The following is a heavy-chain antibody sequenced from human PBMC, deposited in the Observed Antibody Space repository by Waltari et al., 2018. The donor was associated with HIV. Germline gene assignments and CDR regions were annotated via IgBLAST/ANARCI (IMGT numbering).Heavy chain of an antibody. J-gene: IGHJ6*02. V-gene: IGHV1-2*02. CDR3: ARPGGGRGGTSDYYQHGLYV. Sequence: QLHLVQSGAEVKKPGASVKVSCKTSGYIFSNYYMNWVRQAPGQGLVWMGWNNPNRRATHYAQTCQVSVTITTDTSIGTADMEGSSLRYDDTAVYYCARPGGGRGGTSDYYQHGLYVWGQGTTVIVSS. CDR2: NNPNRRAT. CDR1: GYIFSNYY. D-gene: IGHD1-1*01.